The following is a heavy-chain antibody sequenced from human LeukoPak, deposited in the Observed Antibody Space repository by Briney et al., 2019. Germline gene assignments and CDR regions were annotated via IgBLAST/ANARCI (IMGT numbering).Heavy chain of an antibody. CDR1: GYTFTGYY. CDR3: ARPYYDILTGHPH. J-gene: IGHJ4*02. D-gene: IGHD3-9*01. V-gene: IGHV1-2*02. CDR2: INPNSGGT. Sequence: ASVKVSCKASGYTFTGYYMHWVRQAPGQGLEWMGWINPNSGGTNYAQKFQGRVTMTRDTSISTAYMELSRLRSDDTAVYYCARPYYDILTGHPHWGKGTLVTVSS.